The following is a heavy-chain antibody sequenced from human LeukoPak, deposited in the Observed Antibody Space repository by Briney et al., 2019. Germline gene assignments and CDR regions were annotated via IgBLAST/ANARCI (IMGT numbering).Heavy chain of an antibody. Sequence: GGSLRLSCAASGFTFSSYAMSWVRQAPGKGLEWVSAISGSGGSTYYADSVKGRFTISRDNSKNTLYLQMNSLRAEDTAVYYCAKDMGDFWSGYYGFYFDYWGQGTLVTVSS. CDR3: AKDMGDFWSGYYGFYFDY. D-gene: IGHD3-3*01. CDR1: GFTFSSYA. J-gene: IGHJ4*02. CDR2: ISGSGGST. V-gene: IGHV3-23*01.